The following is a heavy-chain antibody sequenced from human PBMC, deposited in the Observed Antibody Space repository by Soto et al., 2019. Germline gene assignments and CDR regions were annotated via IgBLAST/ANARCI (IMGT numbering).Heavy chain of an antibody. CDR1: GFTFSSYW. V-gene: IGHV3-74*01. CDR2: INSDGSST. J-gene: IGHJ4*02. D-gene: IGHD5-12*01. CDR3: ASRYGGYECPDY. Sequence: EVQLVESGGGLVQPGGSLRLSCAASGFTFSSYWMHWVRQAPGKGLVWVSRINSDGSSTSYEGSVKGRFTISRENAKNTLYLQMNSLRAEDTAVYYCASRYGGYECPDYWGQGTLVIFSS.